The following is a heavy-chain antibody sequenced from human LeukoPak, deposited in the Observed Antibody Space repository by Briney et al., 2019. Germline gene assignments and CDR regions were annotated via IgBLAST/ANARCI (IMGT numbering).Heavy chain of an antibody. CDR1: GGSISSYY. CDR2: INHSGST. D-gene: IGHD3-16*02. J-gene: IGHJ4*02. Sequence: PSETLSLTCTVSGGSISSYYWSWIRQPPGKGLEWIGEINHSGSTNYNPSLKSRVTISVDTSKNQFSLKLSSVTAADTAVYYCARGRVITFGGVIVPFRYWGQGTLVTVSS. CDR3: ARGRVITFGGVIVPFRY. V-gene: IGHV4-34*01.